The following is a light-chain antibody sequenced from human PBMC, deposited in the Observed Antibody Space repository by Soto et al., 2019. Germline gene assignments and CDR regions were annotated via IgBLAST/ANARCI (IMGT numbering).Light chain of an antibody. Sequence: DIQMTQSPSSLSAFVGDRVTITCRTSQSISYYLNWYQQKPGEAPKLLIYAAYNLQGGVPSRFSGSGSGTDFTLTISSLQPEDFATYYCQQSDTTPYTFGQGTQLEIK. CDR2: AAY. V-gene: IGKV1-39*01. CDR3: QQSDTTPYT. CDR1: QSISYY. J-gene: IGKJ2*01.